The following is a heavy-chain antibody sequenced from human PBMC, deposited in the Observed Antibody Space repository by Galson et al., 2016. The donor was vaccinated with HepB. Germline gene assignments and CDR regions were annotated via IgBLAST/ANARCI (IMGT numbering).Heavy chain of an antibody. V-gene: IGHV3-23*01. CDR1: GFTFTNYA. J-gene: IGHJ3*01. Sequence: SLRLSCAASGFTFTNYAMGWVRQAPGKGLEWVSAISGSGGSTYYAVSVRGRFSISRDDSKSTLYLQMTNLRVEDTALYYCVADHGGLDCFDFWGRGTMVTVSS. D-gene: IGHD4-23*01. CDR2: ISGSGGST. CDR3: VADHGGLDCFDF.